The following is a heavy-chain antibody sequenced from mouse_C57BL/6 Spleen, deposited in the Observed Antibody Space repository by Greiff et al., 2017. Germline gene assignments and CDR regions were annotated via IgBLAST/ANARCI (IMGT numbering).Heavy chain of an antibody. J-gene: IGHJ1*03. CDR3: ARRNYSKDWYFDV. V-gene: IGHV2-5*01. D-gene: IGHD2-5*01. CDR2: IWRGGST. Sequence: VKLQESGPGLVQPSQSLSITCTVSGFSLTSYGVHWVRQSPGKGLEWLGVIWRGGSTDYNAAFMSRLSITKDNSKCQVFFKMNSLQADDTAIYYCARRNYSKDWYFDVWGTGTTVTVSS. CDR1: GFSLTSYG.